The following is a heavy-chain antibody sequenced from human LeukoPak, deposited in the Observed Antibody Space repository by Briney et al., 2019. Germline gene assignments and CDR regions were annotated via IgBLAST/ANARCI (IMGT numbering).Heavy chain of an antibody. Sequence: SVKVSYKASGGTFSSYAISWVRQAPGQGLEWMGGIIPIFGTANYAQKFQGRVTITADESTSTAYMELSSLRSEDTAVYYCAREEAVAGTFGWFDPWGQGTLVTVSS. D-gene: IGHD6-19*01. J-gene: IGHJ5*02. CDR1: GGTFSSYA. V-gene: IGHV1-69*01. CDR3: AREEAVAGTFGWFDP. CDR2: IIPIFGTA.